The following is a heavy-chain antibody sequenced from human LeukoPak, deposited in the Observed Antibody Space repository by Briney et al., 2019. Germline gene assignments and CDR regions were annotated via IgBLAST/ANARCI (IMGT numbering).Heavy chain of an antibody. D-gene: IGHD3-22*01. CDR1: GYTFTSYD. V-gene: IGHV1-46*01. Sequence: ASVKVSCKASGYTFTSYDINWVRQATGQGLEWMGIINPSGGSTSYAQKFQGRVTMTRDTSTSTVYTELSSLRSEDTAVYYCARGPYITMIVVVTGNAFDIWGQGTMVTVSS. CDR3: ARGPYITMIVVVTGNAFDI. CDR2: INPSGGST. J-gene: IGHJ3*02.